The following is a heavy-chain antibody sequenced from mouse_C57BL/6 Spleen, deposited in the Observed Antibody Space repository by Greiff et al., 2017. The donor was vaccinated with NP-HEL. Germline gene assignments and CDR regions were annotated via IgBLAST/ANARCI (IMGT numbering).Heavy chain of an antibody. CDR3: ARDPGGSSYNYYAMDY. Sequence: DVKLVESEGGLVQPGSSMKLSCTASGFTFSDYYMAWVRQVPEKGLEWVANINYDGSSTYYLDSLKSRFIISRDNAKNILYLQMSSLKSEDTATYYCARDPGGSSYNYYAMDYWGQGTSVTVSS. J-gene: IGHJ4*01. CDR2: INYDGSST. D-gene: IGHD1-1*01. V-gene: IGHV5-16*01. CDR1: GFTFSDYY.